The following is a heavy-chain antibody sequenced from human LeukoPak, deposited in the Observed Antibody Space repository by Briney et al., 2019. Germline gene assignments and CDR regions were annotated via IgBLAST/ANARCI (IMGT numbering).Heavy chain of an antibody. J-gene: IGHJ3*02. CDR3: ARDYSSSYDAFDI. V-gene: IGHV1-69*13. CDR2: IIPIFGTA. Sequence: SVKVSCKASGGTFTSYGVTWVRQAPGQGLEWMGGIIPIFGTANYAQKFQGRVTITADESTSTAYMELSSLRSEDTAVYYCARDYSSSYDAFDIWGQGTMVTVSS. CDR1: GGTFTSYG. D-gene: IGHD6-6*01.